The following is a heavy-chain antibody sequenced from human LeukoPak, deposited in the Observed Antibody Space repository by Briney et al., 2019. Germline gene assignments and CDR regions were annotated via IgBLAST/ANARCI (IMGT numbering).Heavy chain of an antibody. Sequence: GGSLRLSCAASGFTFSSYSMNWVRQAPGKGLEWVSSISGGSASIHYADSVKGRFTISRDNSKNTLYLQMNSLRAEDTAVYYCASPTVTTLRSNNWFDPWGQGTLVTVSS. CDR1: GFTFSSYS. D-gene: IGHD4-17*01. J-gene: IGHJ5*02. CDR3: ASPTVTTLRSNNWFDP. V-gene: IGHV3-23*01. CDR2: ISGGSASI.